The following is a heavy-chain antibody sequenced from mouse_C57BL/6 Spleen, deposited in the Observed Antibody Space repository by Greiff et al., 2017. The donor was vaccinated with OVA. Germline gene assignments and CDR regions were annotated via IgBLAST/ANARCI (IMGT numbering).Heavy chain of an antibody. J-gene: IGHJ1*03. CDR2: IYWADDK. Sequence: QVQLKESGPGILQSSQTLSLTCSFSGFSLSTSGMGVSWIRQPSGKGLEWLAHIYWADDKRYNPSLKSRLTISKDTSRNQVFLKITSVDTADTATYYCARRAAYGSTWYFDVWGTGTTVTVSS. CDR1: GFSLSTSGMG. V-gene: IGHV8-12*01. CDR3: ARRAAYGSTWYFDV. D-gene: IGHD1-1*01.